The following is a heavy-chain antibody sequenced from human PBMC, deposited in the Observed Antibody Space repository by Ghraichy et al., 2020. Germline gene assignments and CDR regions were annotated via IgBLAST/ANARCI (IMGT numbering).Heavy chain of an antibody. CDR3: ARRPAYDILTGYPHRYYYYYYMDV. Sequence: SETLSLTCTVSGGSISSSSYYWGWIHQPPGKGLEWIGSIYYSGSTYYNPSLKSRVTISVDTSKNQFSLKLSSVTAADTAVYYCARRPAYDILTGYPHRYYYYYYMDVWGKGTTVTVSS. CDR1: GGSISSSSYY. V-gene: IGHV4-39*01. CDR2: IYYSGST. J-gene: IGHJ6*03. D-gene: IGHD3-9*01.